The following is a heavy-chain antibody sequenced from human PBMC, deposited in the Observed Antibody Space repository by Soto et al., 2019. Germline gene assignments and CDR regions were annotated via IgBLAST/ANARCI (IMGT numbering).Heavy chain of an antibody. V-gene: IGHV4-4*07. Sequence: QVQLQESGPGLVKPSETLSLTCTVSGGSISSYYWSWIRQPAGKGLEWIGRIYTSGSTNYNPSLKSRATMSVDTSKNQFSLKLSSVTAADTAVYYCARGGYYDSSGYGSLDYWGQGTLVTVSS. CDR1: GGSISSYY. D-gene: IGHD3-22*01. J-gene: IGHJ4*02. CDR2: IYTSGST. CDR3: ARGGYYDSSGYGSLDY.